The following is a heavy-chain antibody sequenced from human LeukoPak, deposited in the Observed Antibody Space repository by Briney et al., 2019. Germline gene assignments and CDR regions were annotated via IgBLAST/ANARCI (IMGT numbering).Heavy chain of an antibody. D-gene: IGHD3-22*01. CDR3: ARDLPQSYYYDSSGYFDI. CDR1: GYTFTSYY. V-gene: IGHV1-46*01. J-gene: IGHJ3*02. Sequence: GASVKVSCKASGYTFTSYYMHWVRQAPGQGLEWMGIINPSGGSTSYAQKFQGRVTMTRDMSTSTVYVELSSLRSEDTAVYYCARDLPQSYYYDSSGYFDIWGQGTMVTVSS. CDR2: INPSGGST.